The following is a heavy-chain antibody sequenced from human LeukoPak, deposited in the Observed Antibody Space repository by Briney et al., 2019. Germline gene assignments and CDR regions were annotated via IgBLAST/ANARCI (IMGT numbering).Heavy chain of an antibody. Sequence: ASVKVSCKASGYTFTSCYMHWVRQAPGQGLEWMGIINPSGGSTSYAQKFQGRVTMTRDTSTSTVYMELSSLRSEDTAVYYCARDRGMATFDYWGQGTLVTVSS. CDR1: GYTFTSCY. CDR2: INPSGGST. V-gene: IGHV1-46*01. D-gene: IGHD5-24*01. J-gene: IGHJ4*02. CDR3: ARDRGMATFDY.